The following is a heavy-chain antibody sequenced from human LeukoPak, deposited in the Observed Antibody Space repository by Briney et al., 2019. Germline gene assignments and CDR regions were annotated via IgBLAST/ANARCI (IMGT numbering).Heavy chain of an antibody. Sequence: ASVKVSCKASGYTFTSYYMHWVRQAPGQGPEWMGIINPSGGSTSYAQKFQGRVTMTRDTSTSTVYMELSSLRSEDTAVYYCARDWYYGSGSYYAAYYFDYWGQGTLVTVSS. CDR1: GYTFTSYY. D-gene: IGHD3-10*01. CDR2: INPSGGST. J-gene: IGHJ4*02. CDR3: ARDWYYGSGSYYAAYYFDY. V-gene: IGHV1-46*01.